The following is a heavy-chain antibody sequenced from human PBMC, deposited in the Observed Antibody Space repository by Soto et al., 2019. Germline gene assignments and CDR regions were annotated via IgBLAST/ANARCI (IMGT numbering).Heavy chain of an antibody. V-gene: IGHV3-23*01. D-gene: IGHD3-22*01. CDR3: AKAPSYDSSGSVFDY. Sequence: PGGSLRLSCAASGFTFSSYAMSWVRQAPGKGLEWVSGISGSGGSTYYADSVKGRFTISRDNSKNTLYLQMNSLRAEDTAVYYCAKAPSYDSSGSVFDYWGQGTLVTVSS. CDR1: GFTFSSYA. CDR2: ISGSGGST. J-gene: IGHJ4*02.